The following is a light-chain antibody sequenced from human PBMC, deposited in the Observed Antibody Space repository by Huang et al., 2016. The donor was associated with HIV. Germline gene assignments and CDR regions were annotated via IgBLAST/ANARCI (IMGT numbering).Light chain of an antibody. Sequence: DIVMTQYPDSLAVSLGERATMNCKSSQSVLYNSNNKNFLAWYQQKPGQPPKLLIYCASTRESGVPDRFSGSGSGTDFTLTISSLQAEDVAVYYCQQYYSTPRTFGQGTKVEIK. CDR1: QSVLYNSNNKNF. CDR3: QQYYSTPRT. V-gene: IGKV4-1*01. CDR2: CAS. J-gene: IGKJ1*01.